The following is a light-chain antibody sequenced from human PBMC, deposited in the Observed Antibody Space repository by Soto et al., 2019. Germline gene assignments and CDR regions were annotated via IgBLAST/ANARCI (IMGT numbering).Light chain of an antibody. J-gene: IGKJ2*01. CDR2: GAS. CDR1: QSVTSSY. Sequence: ELVLTQSPGTLSLSPGERATLSCRASQSVTSSYLAWYQQKPGQAPRLLIYGASTRATGIPDRFSGSGSGTDFTLTISRLEPEDFAVYYCQKFGSLPYTFGQGTKLEIK. V-gene: IGKV3-20*01. CDR3: QKFGSLPYT.